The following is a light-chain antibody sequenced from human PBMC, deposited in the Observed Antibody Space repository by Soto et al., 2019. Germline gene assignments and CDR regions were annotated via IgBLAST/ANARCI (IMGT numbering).Light chain of an antibody. CDR2: EGS. V-gene: IGLV2-23*01. CDR3: SSYAGSNTPI. CDR1: SSDVGRYNL. J-gene: IGLJ2*01. Sequence: QSALTQPASVSGSPGQSITISCTGTSSDVGRYNLVSWYQQHPGKAPKLIIYEGSKRPSGVSNRFSGSKSGNTASLTVSGLQAEDEADYYCSSYAGSNTPIFGGGTKLTV.